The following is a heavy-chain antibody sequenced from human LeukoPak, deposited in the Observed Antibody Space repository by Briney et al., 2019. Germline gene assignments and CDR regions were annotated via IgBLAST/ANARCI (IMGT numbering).Heavy chain of an antibody. CDR1: GFTFSSYE. CDR2: ISSSGSTI. Sequence: GGSLRLSCAASGFTFSSYEMNWVRQAPGKGLEWVSYISSSGSTIYYADSVKGRFTISRDNAKNSLYLQMNSLRAEDTAVYYCARAHFRDIVVVPAASRGIYCYGMDVWGKGTTVTVSS. CDR3: ARAHFRDIVVVPAASRGIYCYGMDV. J-gene: IGHJ6*04. D-gene: IGHD2-2*01. V-gene: IGHV3-48*03.